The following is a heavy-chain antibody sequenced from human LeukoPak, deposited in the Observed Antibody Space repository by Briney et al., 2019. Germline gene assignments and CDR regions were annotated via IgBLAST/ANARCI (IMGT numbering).Heavy chain of an antibody. Sequence: PGGTLRLSCAAPGFTFSSSAMSWVRQAPGKGLEWVSAISGSGGSTYYADSVKGRFTISRDNSKNTLYLQMNSLRAEDTAVYYCAKDQQRWLQLCAFDIWGQGTMVTVSS. J-gene: IGHJ3*02. CDR1: GFTFSSSA. D-gene: IGHD5-24*01. CDR3: AKDQQRWLQLCAFDI. V-gene: IGHV3-23*01. CDR2: ISGSGGST.